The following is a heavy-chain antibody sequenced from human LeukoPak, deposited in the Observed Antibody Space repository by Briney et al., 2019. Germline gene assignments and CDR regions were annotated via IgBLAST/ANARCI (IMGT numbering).Heavy chain of an antibody. CDR1: GGTFSSYA. D-gene: IGHD4-17*01. CDR2: IIPIFGTA. Sequence: GASVKVSCKASGGTFSSYAISWVRQAPGQGLEWMGGIIPIFGTANYAQKFQGRVTITADESTSTAYMELSSLRSEDTAVYYCARDPIRGDYVLNRNWFDPWGQGTLVTVPS. J-gene: IGHJ5*02. CDR3: ARDPIRGDYVLNRNWFDP. V-gene: IGHV1-69*13.